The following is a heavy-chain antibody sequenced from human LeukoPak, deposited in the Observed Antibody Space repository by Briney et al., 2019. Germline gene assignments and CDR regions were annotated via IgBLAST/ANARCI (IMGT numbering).Heavy chain of an antibody. V-gene: IGHV3-30*18. Sequence: PGRSLRLSCAASGFTFSSYGMHWVRQVPGKGLEWVAVISYDGSNKYYADSVKGRFTISRDNSKNTLYLQMNSLRAEDTAVYYCAKDVLYSSSWYYFDYWGQGTLVTVSS. J-gene: IGHJ4*02. D-gene: IGHD6-13*01. CDR2: ISYDGSNK. CDR1: GFTFSSYG. CDR3: AKDVLYSSSWYYFDY.